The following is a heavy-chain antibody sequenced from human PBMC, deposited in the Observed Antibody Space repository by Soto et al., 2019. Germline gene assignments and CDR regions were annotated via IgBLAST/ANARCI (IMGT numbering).Heavy chain of an antibody. J-gene: IGHJ4*02. Sequence: PSVKVSCTASGYTFTSYDINWVRQATGQGLERMGWMNPNSGNTGYAQKIQGRVTMTRNTSISTAYMELGSLRSEDTAVYYCARTLYVENVEYWSQGTLVIVSS. D-gene: IGHD4-17*01. V-gene: IGHV1-8*01. CDR2: MNPNSGNT. CDR1: GYTFTSYD. CDR3: ARTLYVENVEY.